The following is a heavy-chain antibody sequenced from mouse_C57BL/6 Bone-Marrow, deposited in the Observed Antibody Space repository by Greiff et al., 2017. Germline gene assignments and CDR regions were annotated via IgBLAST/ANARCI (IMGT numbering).Heavy chain of an antibody. CDR3: ARSLYSNDLYAMDY. CDR1: GYTFTDYY. Sequence: EVQLQQSGPVLVKPGASVKMSCKASGYTFTDYYMNWVKQSHGKSLEWIGVINPYNGGTSYNQKFKGKATLTVDKSSSTAYMELNSLTSEDSAVYYCARSLYSNDLYAMDYWGQGTSVTVSS. CDR2: INPYNGGT. V-gene: IGHV1-19*01. D-gene: IGHD2-12*01. J-gene: IGHJ4*01.